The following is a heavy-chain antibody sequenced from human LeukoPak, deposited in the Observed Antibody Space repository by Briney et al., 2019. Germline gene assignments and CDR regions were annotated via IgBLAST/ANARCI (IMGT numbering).Heavy chain of an antibody. CDR2: IWDDGNNK. CDR3: ARDSYQDYYGRFDP. CDR1: GFSFSNHG. Sequence: GGSLRLSCAASGFSFSNHGMHWVRQAPGKRLEWVAVIWDDGNNKRYANSVNGRFTTSRDNSENTLYLQMNGLTAEDTAMYYCARDSYQDYYGRFDPWGQGTLIIASS. J-gene: IGHJ5*02. D-gene: IGHD3-10*01. V-gene: IGHV3-33*01.